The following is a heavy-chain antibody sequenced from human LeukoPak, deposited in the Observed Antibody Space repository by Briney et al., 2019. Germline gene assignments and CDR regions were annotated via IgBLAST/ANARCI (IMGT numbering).Heavy chain of an antibody. CDR1: GGSFSGYY. V-gene: IGHV4-34*01. CDR3: ARIRRDGYNCPRYYFDY. Sequence: SESLSLTCAVYGGSFSGYYCSWIRQPPGKGLEWIGEINHSGSTNYNPSLKSRVTISVDTSKNQFSLKLSSVTAADTAVYYCARIRRDGYNCPRYYFDYRGQGNLVSVSS. J-gene: IGHJ4*02. D-gene: IGHD5-24*01. CDR2: INHSGST.